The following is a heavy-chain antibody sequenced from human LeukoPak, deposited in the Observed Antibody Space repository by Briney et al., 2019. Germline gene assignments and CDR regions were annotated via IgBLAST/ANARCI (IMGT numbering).Heavy chain of an antibody. V-gene: IGHV3-7*01. CDR2: IKQEGSEK. CDR3: ARDNGVVHGVYYMDV. J-gene: IGHJ6*03. D-gene: IGHD3-3*01. CDR1: GFTFSNYW. Sequence: GGSLRLSCAASGFTFSNYWMSWVRQAPGKGLEWVADIKQEGSEKLYVNSVRGRFTISRDNAKMSLFLQMNSLGAEDTAVYYCARDNGVVHGVYYMDVWGKGTTVTVS.